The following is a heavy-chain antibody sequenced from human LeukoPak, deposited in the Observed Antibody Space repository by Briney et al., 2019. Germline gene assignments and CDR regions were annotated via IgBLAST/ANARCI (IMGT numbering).Heavy chain of an antibody. Sequence: ASVKVSCKVSGSTLTELSMHWVRQAPGEGLEWMGGFDPEDGEAIYAQKFQGRVTMTEDTSTDTVYMELTSLRSEDTAVYYCATDFLGFDPWGQGTLVTVSS. V-gene: IGHV1-24*01. CDR1: GSTLTELS. CDR3: ATDFLGFDP. D-gene: IGHD2/OR15-2a*01. CDR2: FDPEDGEA. J-gene: IGHJ5*02.